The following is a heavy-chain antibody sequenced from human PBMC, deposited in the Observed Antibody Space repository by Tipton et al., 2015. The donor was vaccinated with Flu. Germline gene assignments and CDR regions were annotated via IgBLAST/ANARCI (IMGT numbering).Heavy chain of an antibody. CDR3: ARVGAVTMVRGLAFDAFGI. V-gene: IGHV4-39*07. CDR2: IYYSGST. D-gene: IGHD3-10*01. CDR1: GGSISSSSYY. Sequence: TLSLTCTVSGGSISSSSYYWGWIHQPPGKGLEWIGSIYYSGSTYYNPSLKSRVTISLDKSKNQFSLNLSSVTAADTAVYYCARVGAVTMVRGLAFDAFGIWGLGTMVAVSS. J-gene: IGHJ3*02.